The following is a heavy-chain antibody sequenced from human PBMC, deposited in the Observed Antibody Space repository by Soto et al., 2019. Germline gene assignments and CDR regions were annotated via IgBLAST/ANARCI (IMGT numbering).Heavy chain of an antibody. CDR3: TSSWGDYRYFDN. CDR1: GFTVSDHY. CDR2: TRNKPNSYTT. J-gene: IGHJ4*02. D-gene: IGHD4-17*01. Sequence: EVQLVESGGGLVQPGGSLRLSCAASGFTVSDHYMDWVRQAPGKRLEWVGRTRNKPNSYTTEYAASVKGRFTISRDDSKNSLYLQMNSLKTEDTAVYYCTSSWGDYRYFDNWGQGTLVTVCS. V-gene: IGHV3-72*01.